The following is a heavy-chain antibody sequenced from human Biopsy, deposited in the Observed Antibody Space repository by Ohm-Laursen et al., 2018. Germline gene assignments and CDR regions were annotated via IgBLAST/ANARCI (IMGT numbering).Heavy chain of an antibody. CDR3: ARDTSLVTTFSNDALDV. CDR1: GYTFTAHY. D-gene: IGHD1-1*01. V-gene: IGHV1-2*02. J-gene: IGHJ3*01. CDR2: INPNSGAT. Sequence: ASVKVSCKPSGYTFTAHYVHWVRQAPGQGLEGMGWINPNSGATSYAQNFQGRVTLTRDTSTSTAHMELSNLRSDDTAVYFCARDTSLVTTFSNDALDVWGQGTMVTVSS.